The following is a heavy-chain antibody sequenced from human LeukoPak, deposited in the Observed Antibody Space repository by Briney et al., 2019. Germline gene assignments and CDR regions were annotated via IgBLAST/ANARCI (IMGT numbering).Heavy chain of an antibody. J-gene: IGHJ4*02. D-gene: IGHD5-12*01. Sequence: GGSLRLSCAASGFTFDDYAMHWVRQAPGKGLEWVSGISWNSGCIGYADSVKGRFTISRDNAKNSLYLQMNSLRTEDTALYYCAKARYSGYDPTFEYWGQGTLVTVSS. CDR1: GFTFDDYA. CDR2: ISWNSGCI. CDR3: AKARYSGYDPTFEY. V-gene: IGHV3-9*01.